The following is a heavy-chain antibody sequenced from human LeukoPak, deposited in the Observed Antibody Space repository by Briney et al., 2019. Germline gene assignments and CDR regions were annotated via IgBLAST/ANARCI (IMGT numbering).Heavy chain of an antibody. CDR2: ISRDSITT. Sequence: GGSLRLSCAASGFTFIFYNMNWVRQAPGKGLEWVSYISRDSITTYYADSVKGRFTISRDNAKNSLYLQMNSLRDEDTAVYFCERWGNDYSQFDSWGQGTLVTVS. D-gene: IGHD4-11*01. J-gene: IGHJ4*02. CDR1: GFTFIFYN. CDR3: ERWGNDYSQFDS. V-gene: IGHV3-48*02.